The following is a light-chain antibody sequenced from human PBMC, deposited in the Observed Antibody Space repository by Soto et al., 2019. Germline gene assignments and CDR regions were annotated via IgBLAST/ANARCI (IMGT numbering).Light chain of an antibody. CDR2: DVS. Sequence: LTQPASVSGSPGQSITISCTGTSSDVGGYNYVSWYQQHPGKAPKLMIYDVSNRPSGVSNRFSGSKSGNTASLTISGLQAEDEADYYCSSYTSSSNLVVFGTGTKVTVL. J-gene: IGLJ1*01. V-gene: IGLV2-14*01. CDR3: SSYTSSSNLVV. CDR1: SSDVGGYNY.